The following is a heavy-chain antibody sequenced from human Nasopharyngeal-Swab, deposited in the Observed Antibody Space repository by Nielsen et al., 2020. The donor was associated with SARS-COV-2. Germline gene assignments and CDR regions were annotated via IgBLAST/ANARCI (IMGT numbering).Heavy chain of an antibody. CDR3: AREMATRNFDY. J-gene: IGHJ4*02. D-gene: IGHD5-24*01. CDR2: IIPIFGTA. Sequence: WVRQALGQGLEWMGGIIPIFGTANYAQKFQGRVTITADESTSTAYMELSSLRSEDTAVYYCAREMATRNFDYWGQGTLVTVSS. V-gene: IGHV1-69*01.